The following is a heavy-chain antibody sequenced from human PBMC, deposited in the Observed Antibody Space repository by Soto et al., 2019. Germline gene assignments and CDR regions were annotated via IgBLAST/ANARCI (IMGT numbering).Heavy chain of an antibody. CDR2: ISYDGSNK. Sequence: GGSLRLSCAASGFTFSSYGMHWVRQAPGKGLEWVAVISYDGSNKYYADSVKGRFTISRDNSKNTLYLQMNSLRAEGTVVYYCAKDPEMASTDYYYYGMDVWGQGTTVTVSS. CDR1: GFTFSSYG. V-gene: IGHV3-30*18. CDR3: AKDPEMASTDYYYYGMDV. J-gene: IGHJ6*02. D-gene: IGHD1-1*01.